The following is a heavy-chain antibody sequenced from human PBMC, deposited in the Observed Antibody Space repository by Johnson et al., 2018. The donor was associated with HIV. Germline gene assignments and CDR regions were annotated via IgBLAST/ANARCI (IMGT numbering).Heavy chain of an antibody. J-gene: IGHJ3*02. CDR3: ARRGMVQGVINAFDI. CDR2: IKQDGTEM. D-gene: IGHD3-10*01. V-gene: IGHV3-7*05. Sequence: EVKLLESGGGLVQPGGSLRLYCAVSRFTFSSYWMNWVRQAPGKGLEWVANIKQDGTEMYYVDSVKGRFTISRDNAKNSLYLQMNSLRVEDTAVYYCARRGMVQGVINAFDIWGQGTMVTVSS. CDR1: RFTFSSYW.